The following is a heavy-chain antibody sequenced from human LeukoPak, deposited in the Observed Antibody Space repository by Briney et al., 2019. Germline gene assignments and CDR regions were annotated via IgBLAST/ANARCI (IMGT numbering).Heavy chain of an antibody. CDR1: GGSISSGDYY. CDR3: ARQVYCSSTSCQTGSLN. J-gene: IGHJ1*01. CDR2: IYYSGST. Sequence: SETLSLTCTVSGGSISSGDYYWGWIRQPPGKGLEWIGSIYYSGSTYYNPSLKSRVTISVDTSKSQFSLKLSSVTAADTAVYYCARQVYCSSTSCQTGSLNWGQGTLVTVSS. D-gene: IGHD2-2*01. V-gene: IGHV4-39*01.